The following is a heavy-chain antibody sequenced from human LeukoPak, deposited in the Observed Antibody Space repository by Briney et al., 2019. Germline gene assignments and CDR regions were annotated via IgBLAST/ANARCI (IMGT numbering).Heavy chain of an antibody. J-gene: IGHJ4*02. D-gene: IGHD3-3*01. V-gene: IGHV3-48*02. CDR2: ISSSSSTI. Sequence: GGSLRLSCAASGFTFSSYNMNWVRQAPGKGLEWVSYISSSSSTIYYADSVKGRFTISRDNAKNSLYLQMNSLRDEDTAVYYCATEYYDFWSGYYTADYWGQGTLVTVSP. CDR1: GFTFSSYN. CDR3: ATEYYDFWSGYYTADY.